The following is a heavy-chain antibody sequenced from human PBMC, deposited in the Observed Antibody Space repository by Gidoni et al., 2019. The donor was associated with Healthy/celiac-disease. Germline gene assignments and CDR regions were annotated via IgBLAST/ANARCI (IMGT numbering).Heavy chain of an antibody. D-gene: IGHD3-16*01. J-gene: IGHJ4*02. CDR2: IRSKANSYAT. CDR3: TSLGGGGAPWY. V-gene: IGHV3-73*02. Sequence: EVQLVESGGGLVQPGGSLKLSCAASGFTFSGSAMHWVRQASGKGLEWVGRIRSKANSYATAYAASVKGRFTISRDDSKNTAYLQMNSLKTEDTAVYYCTSLGGGGAPWYWGQGTLVTVSS. CDR1: GFTFSGSA.